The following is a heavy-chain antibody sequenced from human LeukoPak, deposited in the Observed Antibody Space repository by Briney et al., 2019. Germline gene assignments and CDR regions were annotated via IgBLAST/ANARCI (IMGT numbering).Heavy chain of an antibody. D-gene: IGHD1-7*01. J-gene: IGHJ5*02. CDR1: GFTFETYW. CDR2: INGYGSIT. V-gene: IGHV3-74*01. CDR3: AKDRGTVFLNYFDP. Sequence: GGSLRLSCAASGFTFETYWMHWVRQAPGKGLEWVSCINGYGSITNYADSVKGRFTISRDNAKNTLYLEMNSLRAEDTAVYYCAKDRGTVFLNYFDPWGQGTPVTVSS.